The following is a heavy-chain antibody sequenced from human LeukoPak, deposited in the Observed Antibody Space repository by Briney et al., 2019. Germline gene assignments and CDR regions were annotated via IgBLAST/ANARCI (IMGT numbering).Heavy chain of an antibody. J-gene: IGHJ6*02. Sequence: PGGSLRLSCAASGFTFSSYGMHWVRQAPGKGLEWVALISFDGVKTDYADSVKGRFTISRDSSQNTLYLQMNCLRAEDTAVYYCAKDRGSSSAAYGMDVWGQGTTVTVSS. CDR2: ISFDGVKT. CDR3: AKDRGSSSAAYGMDV. V-gene: IGHV3-30*18. CDR1: GFTFSSYG. D-gene: IGHD6-13*01.